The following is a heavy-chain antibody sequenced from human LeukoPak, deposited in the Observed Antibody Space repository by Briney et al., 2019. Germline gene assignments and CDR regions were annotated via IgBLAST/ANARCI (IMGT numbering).Heavy chain of an antibody. J-gene: IGHJ6*04. D-gene: IGHD3-10*02. Sequence: GGSLRLSCAASGFTFSSYEMKWVRQAPGKGLEWVSYISSSGSTIYYADSVKGRFTISRDNAKNSLYLQMNSLRAEDTAVYYCAELGIPMIGGVWGKGTTVTISS. V-gene: IGHV3-48*03. CDR3: AELGIPMIGGV. CDR1: GFTFSSYE. CDR2: ISSSGSTI.